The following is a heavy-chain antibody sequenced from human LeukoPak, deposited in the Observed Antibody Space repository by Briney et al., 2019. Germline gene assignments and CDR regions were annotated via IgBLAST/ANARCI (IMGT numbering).Heavy chain of an antibody. D-gene: IGHD4-11*01. J-gene: IGHJ4*02. V-gene: IGHV3-30*02. Sequence: PGGSLRLSCAASGFTFSSYGMHWVRQAPGKGLEWVAFIRYDGSNKYYADSVKGRFTISRDNSKNTLYLQMNSLRAEDTAVYYCAKLDYSNKNYDYWGQGTLVTASS. CDR1: GFTFSSYG. CDR2: IRYDGSNK. CDR3: AKLDYSNKNYDY.